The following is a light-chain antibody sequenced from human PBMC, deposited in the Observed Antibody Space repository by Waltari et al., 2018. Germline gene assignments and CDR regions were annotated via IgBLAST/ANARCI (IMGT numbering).Light chain of an antibody. Sequence: QLMLTQSPSASASLGASVKLTCTLSRGHSSYSIAWHQQQPAKGPRYLLKVNSDGSHIKGDGVPDRCSGSSSGAERYLTIASLQSEDEADYYCQTGGFGIWVFGGGTKLTVL. J-gene: IGLJ3*02. CDR1: RGHSSYS. V-gene: IGLV4-69*01. CDR3: QTGGFGIWV. CDR2: VNSDGSH.